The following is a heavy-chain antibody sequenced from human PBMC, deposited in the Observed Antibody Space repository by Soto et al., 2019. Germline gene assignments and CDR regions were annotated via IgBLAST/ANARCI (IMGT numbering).Heavy chain of an antibody. J-gene: IGHJ3*02. CDR1: GGTFSSYA. Sequence: QVQLVQSGAEVKKPGSSVKVSCKASGGTFSSYAISWVRQAPGQGLEWMGGIIPIFGTANYAQKFQGRVTITADESTSTAYMELSSVRSEDTAVYYCARERTYYYDSSGYYSDDAFDIWGQGTMVTVSS. CDR2: IIPIFGTA. V-gene: IGHV1-69*01. CDR3: ARERTYYYDSSGYYSDDAFDI. D-gene: IGHD3-22*01.